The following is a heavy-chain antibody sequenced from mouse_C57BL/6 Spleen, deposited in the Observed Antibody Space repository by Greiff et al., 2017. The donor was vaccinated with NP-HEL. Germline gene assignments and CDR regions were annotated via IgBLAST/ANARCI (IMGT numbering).Heavy chain of an antibody. CDR3: ARDAMDY. Sequence: EVHLVESGGGLVKPGGSLKLSCAASGFTFSSYAMSWVRQTPEKRLEWVATISDGGSYTYYPDNVKGRFTISRDNAKNNLYLQMSHLKSEDTAKYYCARDAMDYGGQGTSVTVSS. V-gene: IGHV5-4*01. J-gene: IGHJ4*01. CDR2: ISDGGSYT. CDR1: GFTFSSYA.